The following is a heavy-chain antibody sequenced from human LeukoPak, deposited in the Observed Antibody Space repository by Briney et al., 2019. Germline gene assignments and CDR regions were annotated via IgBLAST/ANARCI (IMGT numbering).Heavy chain of an antibody. V-gene: IGHV4-34*01. CDR2: INHSGST. Sequence: SETLSLSCTVSGGSISNYYWSWIRQPPGKGLEWIGEINHSGSTNYNPSLKSRVTISVDTSKNQFSLKLSSVTAADTAVYYCARAVYSSSWYQADYFDYWGQGTLVTVSS. CDR1: GGSISNYY. D-gene: IGHD6-13*01. CDR3: ARAVYSSSWYQADYFDY. J-gene: IGHJ4*02.